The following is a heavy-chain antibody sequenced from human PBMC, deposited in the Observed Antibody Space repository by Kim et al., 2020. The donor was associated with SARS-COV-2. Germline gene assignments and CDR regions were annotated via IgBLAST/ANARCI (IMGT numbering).Heavy chain of an antibody. V-gene: IGHV3-7*04. CDR3: ARASYYYDSSGYYY. D-gene: IGHD3-22*01. J-gene: IGHJ4*02. Sequence: VDYRKDRFTISRDNAKNSLYLQMNSLRAEDTAVYYCARASYYYDSSGYYYWGQGTLVTVSS.